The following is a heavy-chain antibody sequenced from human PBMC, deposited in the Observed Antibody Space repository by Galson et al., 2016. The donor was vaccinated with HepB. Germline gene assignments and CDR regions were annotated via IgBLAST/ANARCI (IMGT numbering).Heavy chain of an antibody. D-gene: IGHD1-26*01. CDR3: AAWLLSGSYFLGAIDI. CDR1: GFTFSSYS. Sequence: SLRLSCAASGFTFSSYSMNWVRQAPGKGLEWVSSISSSSSYIYYADSVKGRFTISRDNAKNSLYLQMNSLRAEDTAVYYCAAWLLSGSYFLGAIDIWGQGTMVTVSS. V-gene: IGHV3-21*01. CDR2: ISSSSSYI. J-gene: IGHJ3*02.